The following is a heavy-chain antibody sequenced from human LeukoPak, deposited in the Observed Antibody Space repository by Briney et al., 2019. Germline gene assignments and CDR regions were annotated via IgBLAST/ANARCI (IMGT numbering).Heavy chain of an antibody. CDR3: ARDRPNYYGSDGHYYRRDGDY. V-gene: IGHV3-23*01. CDR2: ITSRDGTT. CDR1: GFTFSIYA. J-gene: IGHJ4*02. D-gene: IGHD3-22*01. Sequence: GGSLRLSCAASGFTFSIYAMSWVRQTPGKGLEGVSSITSRDGTTYYADSVKGRFTISRDNSENTLYLQLNSLRAEDSAVYYCARDRPNYYGSDGHYYRRDGDYWGQGTLVTVSS.